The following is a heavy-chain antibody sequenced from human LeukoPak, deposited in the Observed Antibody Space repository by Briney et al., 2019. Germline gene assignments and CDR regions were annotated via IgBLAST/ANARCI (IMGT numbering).Heavy chain of an antibody. CDR1: GFTFSSYG. D-gene: IGHD2-2*01. CDR3: ARDTRGESDY. V-gene: IGHV3-48*04. CDR2: ISSSSDTI. J-gene: IGHJ4*02. Sequence: GSLRLSCAASGFTFSSYGMHWVRQAPGKGLEWVSYISSSSDTIYYADSVKGRFTISRDNAKNSLYLQMNSLRAEDTAVYYCARDTRGESDYWGQGTLVTVSS.